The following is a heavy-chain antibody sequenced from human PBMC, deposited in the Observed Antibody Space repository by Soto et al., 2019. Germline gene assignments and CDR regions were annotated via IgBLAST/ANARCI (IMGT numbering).Heavy chain of an antibody. J-gene: IGHJ6*02. D-gene: IGHD3-10*01. CDR3: ARDDEYSGNGMDV. CDR1: EFTFSNYG. V-gene: IGHV3-33*01. Sequence: QVQLVESGGGVVQPGRSLRLSCAASEFTFSNYGMHWVRQAPGKGLEGVAVILNDGSNRYHADSVKDRFTISRDTSKTALYLQMNSLRAEDTVVYYCARDDEYSGNGMDVWGQGTTVTVS. CDR2: ILNDGSNR.